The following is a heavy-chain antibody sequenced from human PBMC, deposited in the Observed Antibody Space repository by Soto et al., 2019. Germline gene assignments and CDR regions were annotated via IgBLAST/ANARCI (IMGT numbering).Heavy chain of an antibody. CDR3: AGTTSLQWYYMDV. V-gene: IGHV6-1*01. D-gene: IGHD1-7*01. CDR2: TYYRSRWYN. J-gene: IGHJ6*03. Sequence: QVQLQQSGPGLVKPSQTLSLTCAISGDSVSSNSAAWHWIRRSPSGGLEWLGRTYYRSRWYNDYAVSVRSRITINPDTSKNQFSLHLNSVTPEDTAVHYCAGTTSLQWYYMDVWGKGTTVTVSS. CDR1: GDSVSSNSAA.